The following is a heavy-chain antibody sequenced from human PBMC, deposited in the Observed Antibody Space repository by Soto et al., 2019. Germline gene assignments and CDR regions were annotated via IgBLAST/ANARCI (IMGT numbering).Heavy chain of an antibody. V-gene: IGHV3-48*02. CDR3: AREGYPFDY. Sequence: EVQLVESGGGLVQPGGSLRLSCAASGFTISKYSMSWVRQAPGKGLEWVSYISSSSSTIYYADSVEGRLTISRDNAKNSLYLQMNSLRDEDTAVYYCAREGYPFDYWGQGTLVTVSS. J-gene: IGHJ4*02. CDR1: GFTISKYS. D-gene: IGHD5-12*01. CDR2: ISSSSSTI.